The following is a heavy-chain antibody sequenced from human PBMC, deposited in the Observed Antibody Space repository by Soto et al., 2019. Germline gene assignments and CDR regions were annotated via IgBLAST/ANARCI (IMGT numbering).Heavy chain of an antibody. CDR3: ARGSGVATILFDY. CDR2: IYYSGST. J-gene: IGHJ4*02. Sequence: SETLSLTCTVSGGSISNSDYYWGWIRQPPGKELEWIGTIYYSGSTYFNPSLKSRVTISVDTSKNQFSLKLSSVTAADTAVYYCARGSGVATILFDYWGQGTLVTVSS. V-gene: IGHV4-39*01. D-gene: IGHD5-12*01. CDR1: GGSISNSDYY.